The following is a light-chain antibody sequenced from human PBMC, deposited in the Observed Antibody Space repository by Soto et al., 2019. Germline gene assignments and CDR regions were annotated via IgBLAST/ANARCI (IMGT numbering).Light chain of an antibody. Sequence: QSVLTQPASVSRSPGQSITISCTGTSSDVGSYNLVSWYQQHPGKAPKLMIYEGSKRPSGVSNRFPGSKSGNTASLTISGLQAEDEADYYCCSYAGSSTLVFGTGTKVTVL. V-gene: IGLV2-23*01. CDR2: EGS. CDR3: CSYAGSSTLV. J-gene: IGLJ1*01. CDR1: SSDVGSYNL.